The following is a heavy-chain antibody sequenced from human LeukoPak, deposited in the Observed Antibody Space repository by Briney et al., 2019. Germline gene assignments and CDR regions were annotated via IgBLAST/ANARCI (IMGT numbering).Heavy chain of an antibody. CDR1: GFTFISYDR. D-gene: IGHD4-23*01. CDR3: ARRGAGARWNYSDL. Sequence: GESMISCAASGFTFISYDRIWVVRQMPGELLEWMGIIYPGDSDTRYSPSFQGQVTISADKTTGTAYLQCRRLKDRATEMFFCARRGAGARWNYSDLWGQGTLVTVSS. V-gene: IGHV5-51*01. CDR2: IYPGDSDT. J-gene: IGHJ4*02.